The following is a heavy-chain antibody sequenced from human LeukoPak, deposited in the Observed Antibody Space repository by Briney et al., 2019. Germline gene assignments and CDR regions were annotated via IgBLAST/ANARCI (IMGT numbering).Heavy chain of an antibody. CDR2: INSDGSST. Sequence: PGGSLRLSCAASGFTFSSYWMHWVRQAPGKGLGWVSRINSDGSSTIYADSVKGRFTISRDNAKNTLYLQMNSLRAEDTAVYYCVRGVADSYGQFDNWGQGTLVTVSS. J-gene: IGHJ4*02. V-gene: IGHV3-74*01. CDR1: GFTFSSYW. CDR3: VRGVADSYGQFDN. D-gene: IGHD3-10*01.